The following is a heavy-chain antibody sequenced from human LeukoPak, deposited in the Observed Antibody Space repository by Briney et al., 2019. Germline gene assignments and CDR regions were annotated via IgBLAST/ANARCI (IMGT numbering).Heavy chain of an antibody. CDR3: ARNYYDSSGYNHNDY. J-gene: IGHJ4*02. CDR1: GFTFSSYY. CDR2: ISGSSNTI. D-gene: IGHD3-22*01. Sequence: GGSLRLSCAASGFTFSSYYMIWVRQAPGKGLEWISYISGSSNTIYYADSVKGRFTISRDNAKNSLSLLMNSLRDEDTAVYFCARNYYDSSGYNHNDYWGQGTQVTVSS. V-gene: IGHV3-48*02.